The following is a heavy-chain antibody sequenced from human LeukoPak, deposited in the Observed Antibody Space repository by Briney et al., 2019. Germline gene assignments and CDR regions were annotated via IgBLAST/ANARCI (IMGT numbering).Heavy chain of an antibody. V-gene: IGHV1-2*02. CDR2: INPNSSGT. D-gene: IGHD6-19*01. CDR3: ARERGDSSGSGHNDY. Sequence: ASVKVSCKASGYTFTGYYMHWVRQAPGQGLEWMGWINPNSSGTNYAQKFQGRVTMTRETSISTAYMELSRLRSDDTAVYYCARERGDSSGSGHNDYWGQGTLVTVSS. CDR1: GYTFTGYY. J-gene: IGHJ4*02.